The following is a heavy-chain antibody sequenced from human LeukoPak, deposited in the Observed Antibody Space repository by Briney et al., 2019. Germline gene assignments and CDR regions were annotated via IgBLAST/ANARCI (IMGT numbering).Heavy chain of an antibody. J-gene: IGHJ4*02. V-gene: IGHV3-23*01. CDR1: GFTFSSSS. D-gene: IGHD5-12*01. CDR3: AKDGSGYDYFDY. Sequence: GGSLRLSCAASGFTFSSSSISWVRQAPGKGLEWVSAITDAVGSTHYADSVKGRFTISRDNSKNTLYLQMNSLRAEDTAVYYCAKDGSGYDYFDYWGQGTLVTVSS. CDR2: ITDAVGST.